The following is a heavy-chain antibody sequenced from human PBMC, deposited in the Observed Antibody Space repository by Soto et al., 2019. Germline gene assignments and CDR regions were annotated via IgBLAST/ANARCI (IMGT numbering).Heavy chain of an antibody. J-gene: IGHJ4*02. Sequence: VQVVASGGGLVQPGGSLRLSCAVSGFRFEQFVMHWVRQSPGKGLECVSTVSPTGDTVAYADSVEGRFTVARDNAKSSLYSHMNSVKGGDTAFYYCIKDAPKGAIDEWGQGTVVTVSS. V-gene: IGHV3-9*01. D-gene: IGHD3-16*01. CDR1: GFRFEQFV. CDR2: VSPTGDTV. CDR3: IKDAPKGAIDE.